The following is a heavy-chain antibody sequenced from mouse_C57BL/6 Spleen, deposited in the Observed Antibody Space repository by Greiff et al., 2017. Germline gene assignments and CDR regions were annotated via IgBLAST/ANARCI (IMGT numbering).Heavy chain of an antibody. Sequence: QVQLQQSGPELVKPGASVKISCKASGYAFSSSWMNWVKQRPGKGLEWIGRIYPGDGDTNYNGKFKGKATLTADKSSSTAYMQLSSLTSEDSAVYFCARIYDGYYDYWDQGTTLTVSS. J-gene: IGHJ2*01. CDR2: IYPGDGDT. D-gene: IGHD2-3*01. CDR1: GYAFSSSW. CDR3: ARIYDGYYDY. V-gene: IGHV1-82*01.